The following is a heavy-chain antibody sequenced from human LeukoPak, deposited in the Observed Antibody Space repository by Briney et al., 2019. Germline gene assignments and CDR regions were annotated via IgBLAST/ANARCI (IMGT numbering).Heavy chain of an antibody. CDR3: ARSLNGDPPDFDY. V-gene: IGHV3-30-3*01. CDR2: MSPDGNKK. J-gene: IGHJ4*02. Sequence: RSLRLACAVAGFTFSDYNMHWVRQAPGKGLDWVALMSPDGNKKYYADSVEGRFTISRDNSKKTLYMQLNSLRDEDTPVNYCARSLNGDPPDFDYWGQGTLVTVSS. D-gene: IGHD4-17*01. CDR1: GFTFSDYN.